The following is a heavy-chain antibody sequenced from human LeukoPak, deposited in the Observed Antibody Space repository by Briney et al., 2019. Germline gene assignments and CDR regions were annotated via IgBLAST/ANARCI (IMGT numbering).Heavy chain of an antibody. CDR1: GFTFSSYA. CDR2: ISGSGGST. J-gene: IGHJ4*02. CDR3: AKQGGYDYVWGSYRPHHFDY. V-gene: IGHV3-23*01. Sequence: GGSLRLSCAASGFTFSSYAMSWVRQAPGKGLEWVSAISGSGGSTYYADSVKGRFTISRDNSKNTLYLQMNSLRAEDTAVYYCAKQGGYDYVWGSYRPHHFDYWGQGTLVTVSS. D-gene: IGHD3-16*02.